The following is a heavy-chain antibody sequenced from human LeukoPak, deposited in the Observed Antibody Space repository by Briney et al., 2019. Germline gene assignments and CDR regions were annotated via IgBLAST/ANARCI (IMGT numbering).Heavy chain of an antibody. J-gene: IGHJ6*04. CDR1: GFTFSSYG. V-gene: IGHV3-30*18. Sequence: PGRSLRLSCEASGFTFSSYGMHWVRQAPGKGLEWVAVISYDGSNKYYADSVKGRFTISRDNSKNTLYLQMNSLRAEDTAVYYCAKELYRYYYYGMDVWGKGTAVTVSS. CDR2: ISYDGSNK. CDR3: AKELYRYYYYGMDV. D-gene: IGHD2-2*01.